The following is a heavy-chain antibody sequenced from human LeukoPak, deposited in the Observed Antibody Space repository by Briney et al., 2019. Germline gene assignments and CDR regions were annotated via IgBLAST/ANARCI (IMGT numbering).Heavy chain of an antibody. V-gene: IGHV3-21*01. CDR2: ISSSSSYI. J-gene: IGHJ6*02. Sequence: GESLRLSCAASGFTFSSYSMNWVRQAPGKGLEWVSSISSSSSYIYYADSVKGRFTISRDNAKNSLYLQMNSLRAEDTAVYYCARECSGGSCYHYSPYGMDVWGQGTTVTVSS. D-gene: IGHD2-15*01. CDR1: GFTFSSYS. CDR3: ARECSGGSCYHYSPYGMDV.